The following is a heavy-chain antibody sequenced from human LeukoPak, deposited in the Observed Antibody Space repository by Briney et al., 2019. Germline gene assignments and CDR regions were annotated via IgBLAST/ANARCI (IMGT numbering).Heavy chain of an antibody. CDR2: INAGSGNT. CDR3: ARTAARRFDY. Sequence: GASVKVSCKASGYSFTNYAMYWVRQAPGQGLEWMGWINAGSGNTKYSQKFQGRVTITRDTSASTAYMELSSLRSEDTAVYYCARTAARRFDYWGQGTLVTVSS. J-gene: IGHJ4*02. V-gene: IGHV1-3*01. D-gene: IGHD6-6*01. CDR1: GYSFTNYA.